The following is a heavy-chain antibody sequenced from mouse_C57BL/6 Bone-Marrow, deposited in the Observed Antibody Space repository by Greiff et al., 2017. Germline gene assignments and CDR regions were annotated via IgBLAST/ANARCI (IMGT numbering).Heavy chain of an antibody. V-gene: IGHV5-12*01. CDR3: ARHEKGAWFAY. CDR1: GFTFSDYY. Sequence: EVQLVESGGGLVQPGGSLKLSCAASGFTFSDYYMYWVRQTPEKRLEWVAYISNGGGSTYYPDNVKGRFTISRDNAKNTLYLQMSRLKSEDTAMYYCARHEKGAWFAYWGQGTLVTVSA. J-gene: IGHJ3*01. CDR2: ISNGGGST.